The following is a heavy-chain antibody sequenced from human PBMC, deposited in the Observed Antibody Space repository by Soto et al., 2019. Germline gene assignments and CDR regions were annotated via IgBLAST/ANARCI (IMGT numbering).Heavy chain of an antibody. V-gene: IGHV1-69*04. CDR1: GGTFSSYT. J-gene: IGHJ3*02. CDR2: IIPILGIA. Sequence: SVKVSCKASGGTFSSYTISWVRQAPGQGLEWMGRIIPILGIANYAQKFQGRVTITADKSTSTAYMELSSLRSEDTAVYYCARDRAGATWAFDIWGQGTMVTVSS. D-gene: IGHD1-26*01. CDR3: ARDRAGATWAFDI.